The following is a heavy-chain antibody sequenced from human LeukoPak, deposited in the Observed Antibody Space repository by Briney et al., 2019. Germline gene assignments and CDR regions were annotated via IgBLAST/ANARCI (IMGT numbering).Heavy chain of an antibody. J-gene: IGHJ4*02. Sequence: GRSLRLSCAASRFIFANYAMGWVRQTPGKGLEWVSTISGSGDSTLYADSMKGRFTISRDNSRNTSYLQMNSLRVEDTAVYYCAKAQHISTWGYFDSWGQGILVTVSS. CDR3: AKAQHISTWGYFDS. CDR1: RFIFANYA. V-gene: IGHV3-23*01. D-gene: IGHD6-13*01. CDR2: ISGSGDST.